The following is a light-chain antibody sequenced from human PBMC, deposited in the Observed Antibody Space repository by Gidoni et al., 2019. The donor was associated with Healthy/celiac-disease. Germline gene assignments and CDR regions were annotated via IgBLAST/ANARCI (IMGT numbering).Light chain of an antibody. CDR1: QDISNY. J-gene: IGKJ5*01. CDR3: QQYVNPPIT. V-gene: IGKV1-33*01. CDR2: EAS. Sequence: DIQMTQSPSPLSASVGDRVTITCQARQDISNYLNWYQQKPGKAPKLLIYEASNLATGVPSRFSGSGSGTDFTFTISSLQPEDIATYYCQQYVNPPITFGQGTRLEIK.